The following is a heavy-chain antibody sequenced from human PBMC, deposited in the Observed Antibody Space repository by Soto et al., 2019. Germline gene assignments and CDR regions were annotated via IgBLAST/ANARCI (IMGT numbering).Heavy chain of an antibody. V-gene: IGHV1-3*01. CDR1: GYTFTSYA. CDR2: INAGNGNT. J-gene: IGHJ4*02. Sequence: QVPLVQSGAEVKKPGASVKVSCKASGYTFTSYAMHWVRQAPGQRLEWMGWINAGNGNTKYSQKFQGRVTITRDTSAGTAYMELSSLRSEDTAVYYCARDLAVTIFGVGDYWGQGTLVTVSS. D-gene: IGHD3-3*01. CDR3: ARDLAVTIFGVGDY.